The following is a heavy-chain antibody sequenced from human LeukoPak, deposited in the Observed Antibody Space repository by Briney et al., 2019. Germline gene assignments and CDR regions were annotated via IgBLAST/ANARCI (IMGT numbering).Heavy chain of an antibody. CDR2: FDPEDGER. CDR1: GYTLIALA. Sequence: GASVKVSCKLSGYTLIALAMHWVRQAPGKGLEWMGGFDPEDGERIYAQKFQGRLSMTEDRPTDTAYLELSSLRSEDTAVYYCATSKPTDCSGGTCLFYGLDAWGQGTTVTVSS. CDR3: ATSKPTDCSGGTCLFYGLDA. J-gene: IGHJ6*02. D-gene: IGHD2-15*01. V-gene: IGHV1-24*01.